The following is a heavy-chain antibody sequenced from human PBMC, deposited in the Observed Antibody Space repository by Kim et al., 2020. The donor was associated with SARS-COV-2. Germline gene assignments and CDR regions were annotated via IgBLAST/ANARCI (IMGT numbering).Heavy chain of an antibody. CDR3: ARDYYGSGRNNPFDY. CDR2: INCDGSKT. Sequence: GGSLRLSCAASGFTFSSYWMHWVRQAPGKGLVWVSRINCDGSKTDYGDSVKGRVTISRDNAKNTVYLQMNSLRADDTAVYYCARDYYGSGRNNPFDYWGQGTLVTVSS. V-gene: IGHV3-74*01. CDR1: GFTFSSYW. D-gene: IGHD3-10*01. J-gene: IGHJ4*02.